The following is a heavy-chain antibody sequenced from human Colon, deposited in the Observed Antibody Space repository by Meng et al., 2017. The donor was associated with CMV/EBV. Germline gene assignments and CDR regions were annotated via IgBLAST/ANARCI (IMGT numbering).Heavy chain of an antibody. Sequence: GESLKISCAASGFTFSIYAMHWVRQAPGKGLEWVAVISYDGSNKYYADSVKGRFTISRDNSKNTLYLQMNSLRAEDTAVYYCARDSPSNYGYYFDYWGQGTLVTVSS. V-gene: IGHV3-30*04. CDR2: ISYDGSNK. D-gene: IGHD4-11*01. J-gene: IGHJ4*02. CDR1: GFTFSIYA. CDR3: ARDSPSNYGYYFDY.